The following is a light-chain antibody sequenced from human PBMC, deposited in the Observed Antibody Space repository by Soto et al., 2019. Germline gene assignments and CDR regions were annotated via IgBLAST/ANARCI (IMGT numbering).Light chain of an antibody. Sequence: QSVLTQPPSASGTPGQRVTISCSGSRSNIGNNAVTWYQQFPGTAPKLLIYNNNQRPSGVPDRFSGSKSGTSASLAISGLQSEDEADYYCATWDASRNARGVFGGGTKLTVL. CDR1: RSNIGNNA. CDR3: ATWDASRNARGV. J-gene: IGLJ3*02. CDR2: NNN. V-gene: IGLV1-44*01.